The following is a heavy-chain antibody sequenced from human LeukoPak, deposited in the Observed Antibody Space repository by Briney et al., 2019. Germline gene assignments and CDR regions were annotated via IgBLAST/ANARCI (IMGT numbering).Heavy chain of an antibody. CDR3: ASAWHLYGDYAYFQH. V-gene: IGHV4-59*02. D-gene: IGHD4-17*01. CDR2: IYYSGST. J-gene: IGHJ1*01. CDR1: GGSVSSYY. Sequence: SETLSLTCTVSGGSVSSYYWSWLRQPPGKGLEWIGYIYYSGSTNYNPSLTSRVTISVDTSKNQFSLKLSSVTAADTAVYYCASAWHLYGDYAYFQHWGQGTLVTVSS.